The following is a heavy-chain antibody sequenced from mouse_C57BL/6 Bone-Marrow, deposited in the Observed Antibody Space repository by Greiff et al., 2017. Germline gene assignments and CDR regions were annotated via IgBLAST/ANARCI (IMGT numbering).Heavy chain of an antibody. CDR2: ISSGGDDI. CDR3: TSDGGEIGYGWFAY. V-gene: IGHV5-9-1*02. D-gene: IGHD2-2*01. CDR1: GFTFSSYA. Sequence: EVKLVESGEGLVKPGGSLKLSCAASGFTFSSYAMPWVRQTPEKRLEWVAYISSGGDDIYYADTVKGRFTISRDNARNTLYLQMSSLKSEATAMYYCTSDGGEIGYGWFAYWGQGTLVTVSA. J-gene: IGHJ3*01.